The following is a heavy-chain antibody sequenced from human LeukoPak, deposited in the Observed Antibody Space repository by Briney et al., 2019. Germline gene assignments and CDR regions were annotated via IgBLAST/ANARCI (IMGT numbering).Heavy chain of an antibody. CDR3: ARGPGGYSYGYYFDY. D-gene: IGHD5-18*01. Sequence: GGSLRLSCAASGFAVSSDYMTWVRQAPGKGLDWVSVIYSGGGTYYADSVRGRFTISRDTSENTVFLQMDSLTADDTAVYYCARGPGGYSYGYYFDYWGQGTLVTVSS. CDR2: IYSGGGT. V-gene: IGHV3-53*01. J-gene: IGHJ4*02. CDR1: GFAVSSDY.